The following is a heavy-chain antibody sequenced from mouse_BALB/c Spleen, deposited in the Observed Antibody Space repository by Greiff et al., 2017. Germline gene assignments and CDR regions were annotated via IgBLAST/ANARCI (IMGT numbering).Heavy chain of an antibody. D-gene: IGHD1-1*01. CDR3: ARRGSSYDYYAMDY. CDR1: GYTFTSYT. V-gene: IGHV1-4*01. J-gene: IGHJ4*01. CDR2: INPSSGYT. Sequence: VKLQESGAELARPGASVKMSCKASGYTFTSYTMHWVNQRPGQGLEWIGSINPSSGYTNYNQKFKDKATLTADKSSSTAYMQLSSLTSEDSAVYDCARRGSSYDYYAMDYWGQGTSVTVSS.